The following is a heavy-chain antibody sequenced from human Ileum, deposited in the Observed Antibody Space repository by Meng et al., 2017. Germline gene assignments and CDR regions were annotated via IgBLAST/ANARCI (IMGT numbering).Heavy chain of an antibody. D-gene: IGHD2-2*01. J-gene: IGHJ4*02. Sequence: QVHLVQSGAEVKKPGASVKVSCQASGYTFSNYAIHWVRQAPGQRLEWMGWINAGDGTTKYSEKFQGRVSITRDTSASTGYMELSSLTSEDTAVYHCARSYCSSTSCQYYLDYWGQGTLVTVSS. CDR2: INAGDGTT. CDR1: GYTFSNYA. V-gene: IGHV1-3*01. CDR3: ARSYCSSTSCQYYLDY.